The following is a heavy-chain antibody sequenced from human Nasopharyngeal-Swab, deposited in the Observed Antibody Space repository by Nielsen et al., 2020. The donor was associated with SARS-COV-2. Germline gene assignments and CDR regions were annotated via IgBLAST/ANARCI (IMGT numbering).Heavy chain of an antibody. J-gene: IGHJ6*02. CDR3: TREGYCSSTSCYVYYYYGMDV. Sequence: VRQMPGKGLEWVGFIRSKAYGGTTEYAASVKGRFTISRDDSKSIAYLQMNSLKTEDTAVYYCTREGYCSSTSCYVYYYYGMDVWGQGTTVTV. D-gene: IGHD2-2*01. V-gene: IGHV3-49*02. CDR2: IRSKAYGGTT.